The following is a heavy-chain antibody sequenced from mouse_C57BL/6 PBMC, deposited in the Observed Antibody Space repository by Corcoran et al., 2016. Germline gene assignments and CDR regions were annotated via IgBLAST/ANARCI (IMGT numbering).Heavy chain of an antibody. CDR2: INPNNGGT. D-gene: IGHD2-5*01. Sequence: EVQLQQSGPELVKPGASVKIPCKASGYTFTDYNMDWVKQSHGKSLEWIGDINPNNGGTIYNQKFKGKATLTVDKSSSTAYMELRSLTSEDTAVYYCARDYSNYEGYFDGWGTGTTVTVSS. CDR3: ARDYSNYEGYFDG. J-gene: IGHJ1*03. CDR1: GYTFTDYN. V-gene: IGHV1-18*01.